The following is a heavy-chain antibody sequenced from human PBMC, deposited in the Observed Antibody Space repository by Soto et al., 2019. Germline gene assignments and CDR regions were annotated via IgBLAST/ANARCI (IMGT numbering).Heavy chain of an antibody. CDR2: IIPLFGTL. V-gene: IGHV1-69*06. D-gene: IGHD3-10*01. Sequence: ASVKVSCKASGGTFSNHLISWVRQAPGQGLEWMGTIIPLFGTLNYAQKLQGRVNLSADRSTSTAYMELSSLRSDDTAFYYCASGSLYGSGSYPVDYWGQGTLVTVSS. J-gene: IGHJ4*01. CDR1: GGTFSNHL. CDR3: ASGSLYGSGSYPVDY.